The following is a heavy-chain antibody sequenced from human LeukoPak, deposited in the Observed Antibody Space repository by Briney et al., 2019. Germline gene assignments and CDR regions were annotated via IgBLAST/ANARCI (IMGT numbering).Heavy chain of an antibody. V-gene: IGHV3-48*04. CDR3: AKLGYSSSWLGGAFDI. CDR1: GFTFSSYS. J-gene: IGHJ3*02. Sequence: GGSLRLSCAASGFTFSSYSMNWVRQAPGKGLEWVSYISSSSSTIYYADSVKGRFTISRDNAKNSLYLQMNSLRAEDTAVYYCAKLGYSSSWLGGAFDIWGQGTMVTVSS. CDR2: ISSSSSTI. D-gene: IGHD6-13*01.